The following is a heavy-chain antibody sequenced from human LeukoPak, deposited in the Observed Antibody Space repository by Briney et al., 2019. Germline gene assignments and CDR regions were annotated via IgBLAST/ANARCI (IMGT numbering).Heavy chain of an antibody. J-gene: IGHJ4*02. CDR1: GFTFSSYA. CDR2: ISGSGGST. V-gene: IGHV3-23*01. D-gene: IGHD3-10*01. Sequence: GGSLRLSCAASGFTFSSYAMSWVRQAPGKGLEWVSAISGSGGSTYYADSVKGRFTISRDNSKNTLYLQMNSLRAEDTAVYHCAKLDSYYGSGNSDYWGQGTLVTVSS. CDR3: AKLDSYYGSGNSDY.